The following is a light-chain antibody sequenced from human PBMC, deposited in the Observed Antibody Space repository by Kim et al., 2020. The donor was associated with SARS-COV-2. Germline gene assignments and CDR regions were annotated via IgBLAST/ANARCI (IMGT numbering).Light chain of an antibody. Sequence: SVSPGQTPSITCSGDKLGQKHASSYQQSPGPSPLLVIYQDTKRPSWMPGRFSGSNSGDTATLTISGGQAMDEADYYCQTWGGITVVFGGGTQLTVL. CDR2: QDT. CDR1: KLGQKH. J-gene: IGLJ2*01. V-gene: IGLV3-1*01. CDR3: QTWGGITVV.